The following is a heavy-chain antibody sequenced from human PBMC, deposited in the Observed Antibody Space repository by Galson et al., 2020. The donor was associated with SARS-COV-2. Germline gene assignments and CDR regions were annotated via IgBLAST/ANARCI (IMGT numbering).Heavy chain of an antibody. J-gene: IGHJ4*02. D-gene: IGHD3-10*01. Sequence: GGSLRLSCAASGFTFSSYAMHWVRQAPGKGLEWVAVISYDGSNKYYADSVKGRFTISRDNSKNTLYLQMNSLRAEDTAVYYCGLGSYWQKIDYWGQGTLVTVSS. CDR3: GLGSYWQKIDY. CDR1: GFTFSSYA. V-gene: IGHV3-30*04. CDR2: ISYDGSNK.